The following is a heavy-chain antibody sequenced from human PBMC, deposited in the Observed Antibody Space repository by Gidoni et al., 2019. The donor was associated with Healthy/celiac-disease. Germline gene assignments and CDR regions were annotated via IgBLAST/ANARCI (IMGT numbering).Heavy chain of an antibody. CDR2: ISGSGGRK. J-gene: IGHJ6*02. CDR3: AKEGTVAGPLSYGMDV. D-gene: IGHD6-19*01. Sequence: EVQLLESGGGLVQPGGSLRLSCAASGFTLSSYAMSWVRQAPGKGLEWVSAISGSGGRKYYADSVKGRFTISRDNSKNTLYRKMNSLRAEDTAVYYCAKEGTVAGPLSYGMDVWGQGTTVTVSS. CDR1: GFTLSSYA. V-gene: IGHV3-23*01.